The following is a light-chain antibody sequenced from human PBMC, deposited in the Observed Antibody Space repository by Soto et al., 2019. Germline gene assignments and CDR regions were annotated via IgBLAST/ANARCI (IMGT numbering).Light chain of an antibody. J-gene: IGKJ1*01. CDR3: QQYDKSPPWT. Sequence: EIVMTQSPATLSVSPGERATLSCRASQSVNSNLAWYQQKPGQAPRLLIYGASTRATGIPARFSGSGSGTEFTLTISSLQSEDFATYYCQQYDKSPPWTFGQGTKVE. CDR2: GAS. V-gene: IGKV3D-15*01. CDR1: QSVNSN.